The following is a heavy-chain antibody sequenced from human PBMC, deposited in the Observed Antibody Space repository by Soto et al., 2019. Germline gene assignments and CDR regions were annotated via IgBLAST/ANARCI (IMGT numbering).Heavy chain of an antibody. CDR2: IYHSGST. D-gene: IGHD6-19*01. Sequence: QVQLQESGPGLVKPSGTLSLTCAVSSGSISSSNWWSWVRQPPGKGLEWIGEIYHSGSTNYNPSLKSRVTISLDKSKNQFSLKLSSVTAADTAVYYCARTAVAGNRVGYWFDPWGQGTLVTVSS. V-gene: IGHV4-4*02. CDR1: SGSISSSNW. J-gene: IGHJ5*02. CDR3: ARTAVAGNRVGYWFDP.